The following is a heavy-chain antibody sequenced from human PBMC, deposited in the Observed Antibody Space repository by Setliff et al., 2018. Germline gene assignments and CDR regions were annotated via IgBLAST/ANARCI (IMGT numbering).Heavy chain of an antibody. D-gene: IGHD3-22*01. V-gene: IGHV3-7*04. CDR1: GFTFNNYW. CDR2: IMQDGSNK. Sequence: GGSLRLSCEAFGFTFNNYWMSWVRQAPGKGLEWVANIMQDGSNKYYVDSVKGRFTISRDNSKNTLYLQMSSLRAEDTAVYYCARGNDRFDSSSDYSGYYYMDVWGKGTTVTVSS. J-gene: IGHJ6*03. CDR3: ARGNDRFDSSSDYSGYYYMDV.